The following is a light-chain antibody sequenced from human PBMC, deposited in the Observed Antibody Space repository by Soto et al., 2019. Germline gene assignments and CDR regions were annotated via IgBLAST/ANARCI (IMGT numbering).Light chain of an antibody. Sequence: QSVLTQPASVSGSPGQSITISCTGTSSDVGGYNYVSWYQQHPGKAPKLMIYEVSNRPSGVSNRFSGSKSGNTASLTISGLQAEDEDDYYCSSYTSSSPLYVFGTGTQLTGL. J-gene: IGLJ1*01. V-gene: IGLV2-14*01. CDR1: SSDVGGYNY. CDR3: SSYTSSSPLYV. CDR2: EVS.